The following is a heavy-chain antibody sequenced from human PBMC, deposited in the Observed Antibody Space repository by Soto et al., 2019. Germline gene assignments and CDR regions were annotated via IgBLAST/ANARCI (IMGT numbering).Heavy chain of an antibody. CDR3: AKGHSSSWYRGAFDI. V-gene: IGHV4-34*01. J-gene: IGHJ3*02. CDR1: GGSFSGYY. Sequence: SETLSLTCAVYGGSFSGYYWSWIRQPPGKGLEWIGEINHSGSTNYNPSLKSRVTISVDTSKNQFSLKLSSVTAADTAVYYCAKGHSSSWYRGAFDIWGQGTMVTV. D-gene: IGHD6-13*01. CDR2: INHSGST.